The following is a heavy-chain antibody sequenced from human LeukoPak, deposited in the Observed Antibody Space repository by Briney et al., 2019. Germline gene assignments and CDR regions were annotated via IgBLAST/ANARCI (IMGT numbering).Heavy chain of an antibody. Sequence: SETLSLTCTVSGGSISIYYWSCSRQPPGKGLEWIGYIYYSGSTNYNPSLKSRVTISVDTSKNQFSLKLSSVTAADTAVYYCARGLYSSSSGGYYFDYWGQGTLVTVSS. D-gene: IGHD6-6*01. CDR1: GGSISIYY. V-gene: IGHV4-59*01. J-gene: IGHJ4*02. CDR3: ARGLYSSSSGGYYFDY. CDR2: IYYSGST.